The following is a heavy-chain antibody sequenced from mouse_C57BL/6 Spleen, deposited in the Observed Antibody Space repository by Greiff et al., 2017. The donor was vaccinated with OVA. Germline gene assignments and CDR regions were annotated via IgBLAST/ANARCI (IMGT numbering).Heavy chain of an antibody. Sequence: EVKVEESGEGLVKPGGSLKLSCAASGFTFSSYAMSWVRQTPEKRLEWVAYISSGGDYIYYADTVKGRFTISRDNARNTLYLQMSSLQSEDTAMYYCTRVLLTYYSNYDDAMDYWGQGTSVTVSS. CDR3: TRVLLTYYSNYDDAMDY. D-gene: IGHD2-5*01. CDR1: GFTFSSYA. J-gene: IGHJ4*01. CDR2: ISSGGDYI. V-gene: IGHV5-9-1*02.